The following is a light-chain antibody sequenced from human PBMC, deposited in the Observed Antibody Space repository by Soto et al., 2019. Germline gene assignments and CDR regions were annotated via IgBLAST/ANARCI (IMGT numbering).Light chain of an antibody. V-gene: IGLV1-51*01. CDR1: SSNIGNNY. Sequence: SVLTQPPSVSAAPGQKVTISFSGSSSNIGNNYVSWYQQLPGTAPKLLIYDNNKRPSGIPDRFSGSKSGTSATLGITGLQTGDEADYYCGTWDSSLSSGEVFGTGTKVTVL. J-gene: IGLJ1*01. CDR3: GTWDSSLSSGEV. CDR2: DNN.